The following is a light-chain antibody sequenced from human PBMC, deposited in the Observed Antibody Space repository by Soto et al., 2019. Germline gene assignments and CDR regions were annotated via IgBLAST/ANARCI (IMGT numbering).Light chain of an antibody. CDR1: QGVSRD. J-gene: IGKJ1*01. V-gene: IGKV3-15*01. CDR2: HAS. Sequence: EIMMTQSPDTLSVSPGERVALSCRASQGVSRDLAWYQQKPDQVPRLLMYHASTRATGIPARFSGSGSGTEFTLTISSLQSEDFALYYCQQYNDWPRTFGQGTKVEIK. CDR3: QQYNDWPRT.